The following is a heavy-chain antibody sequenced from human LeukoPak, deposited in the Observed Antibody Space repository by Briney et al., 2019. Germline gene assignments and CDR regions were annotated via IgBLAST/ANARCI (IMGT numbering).Heavy chain of an antibody. CDR2: IYHSGST. V-gene: IGHV4-30-2*01. J-gene: IGHJ6*02. D-gene: IGHD3-22*01. CDR1: GGSISSGGYS. CDR3: ARDYYDSSGHYYYYGMDV. Sequence: SETLSLTCAVSGGSISSGGYSWSWIRQPPGKGLEWIWYIYHSGSTYYNPSLKSRVTISVDRSKNQFSLKLSSVTAADTAVYYCARDYYDSSGHYYYYGMDVWGQGTTVTVSS.